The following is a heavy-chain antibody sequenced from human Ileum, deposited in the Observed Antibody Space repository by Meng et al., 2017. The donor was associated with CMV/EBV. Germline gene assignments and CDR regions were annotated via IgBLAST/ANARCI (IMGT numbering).Heavy chain of an antibody. Sequence: KVSCKASGDSLSKYTLSWVRQAPGQGLEWMGRIIPTLEIANYAQNFEGRVTITADKSTSTAYMELSSLRSEDAAVYYCAICAFGESDLYYAMDVWGQGTTVTVSS. CDR2: IIPTLEIA. CDR3: AICAFGESDLYYAMDV. CDR1: GDSLSKYT. V-gene: IGHV1-69*02. D-gene: IGHD3-10*01. J-gene: IGHJ6*02.